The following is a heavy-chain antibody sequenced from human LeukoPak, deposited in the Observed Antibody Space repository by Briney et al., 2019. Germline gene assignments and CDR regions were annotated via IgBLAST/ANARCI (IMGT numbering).Heavy chain of an antibody. CDR1: GITLSSYA. CDR3: APLGVTTWLDY. J-gene: IGHJ4*02. CDR2: ISGSGGST. V-gene: IGHV3-23*01. D-gene: IGHD4-17*01. Sequence: PGGSLRLSCAVSGITLSSYAMSWVRQAPGKGLEWVSAISGSGGSTYYADSVKGRFTISRDNSKNTLYLQMNSLRAEDTAVYYCAPLGVTTWLDYWGQGTLVTVSS.